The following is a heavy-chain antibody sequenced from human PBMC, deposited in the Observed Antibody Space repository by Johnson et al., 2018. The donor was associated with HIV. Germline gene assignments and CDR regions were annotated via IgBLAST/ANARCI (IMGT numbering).Heavy chain of an antibody. CDR1: GFTFSDYG. CDR2: ISYDGSNK. CDR3: ARGGIRGYSYGPGAFDI. Sequence: QVQLVESGGGVVQPGRSLRLSCAASGFTFSDYGMHWVRQAPGKGLEWVAVISYDGSNKYHADSVKGRFTISRDSSKNTLYLQMNSLRAEDTAVYYCARGGIRGYSYGPGAFDIWGQGTMVTVSS. D-gene: IGHD5-18*01. J-gene: IGHJ3*02. V-gene: IGHV3-30*03.